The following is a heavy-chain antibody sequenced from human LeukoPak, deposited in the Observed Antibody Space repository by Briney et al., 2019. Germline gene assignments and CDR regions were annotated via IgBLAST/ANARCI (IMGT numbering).Heavy chain of an antibody. CDR3: ARDQDTAMFHDAFDI. CDR2: IWYDGSNK. Sequence: PGGSLRLSCAASGFTFSSYGMHWVRQAPGKGLEWVAVIWYDGSNKYYADSVKGRFTISRDNSKNTLYLQMNSLRAEDTAVYYCARDQDTAMFHDAFDIWGQGTMVTVSS. V-gene: IGHV3-33*01. D-gene: IGHD5-18*01. CDR1: GFTFSSYG. J-gene: IGHJ3*02.